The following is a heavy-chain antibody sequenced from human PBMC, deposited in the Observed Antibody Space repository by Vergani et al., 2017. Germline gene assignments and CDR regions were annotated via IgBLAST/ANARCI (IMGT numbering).Heavy chain of an antibody. D-gene: IGHD3-10*01. Sequence: QVRLQESGPGLVKPSETLSLTCSVSGGSMSGYYWSWIRQPPVKELEWIGYMYHSGSTNYNPSLETRVTISGDTSNNQFSLKLNSVTAADTAVYYCGRVADFYGLGSRLLDLWGQGILVTVSS. V-gene: IGHV4-59*01. CDR3: GRVADFYGLGSRLLDL. CDR2: MYHSGST. J-gene: IGHJ5*02. CDR1: GGSMSGYY.